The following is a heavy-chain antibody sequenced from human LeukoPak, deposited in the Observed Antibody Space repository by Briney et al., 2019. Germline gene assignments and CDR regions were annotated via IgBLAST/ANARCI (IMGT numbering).Heavy chain of an antibody. Sequence: GGSPRLSCAASGFAFSNYWMSWVRQAPGKGLEWVANIKRDGNDKYYVDSVKGRFTISRDNAENSLYLEVNSLRAEDTAVYYCARALYTSGWYPDYFDYWGQGTLVTVSS. CDR2: IKRDGNDK. D-gene: IGHD6-19*01. CDR3: ARALYTSGWYPDYFDY. V-gene: IGHV3-7*01. CDR1: GFAFSNYW. J-gene: IGHJ4*02.